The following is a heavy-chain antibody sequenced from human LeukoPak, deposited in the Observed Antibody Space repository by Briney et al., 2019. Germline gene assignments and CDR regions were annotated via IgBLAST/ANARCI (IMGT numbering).Heavy chain of an antibody. D-gene: IGHD3-22*01. J-gene: IGHJ4*02. V-gene: IGHV1-69*13. CDR2: IIPIFGTA. CDR1: GGTFSSYA. Sequence: SVKVSCKASGGTFSSYAISWVRQAPGQGLEWMGGIIPIFGTANYAQKFQGRVTITADESTSTAYMELSSLRPEDTAVYYCARVSGTMIVVAPSPRYFDYWGQGTLVTVSS. CDR3: ARVSGTMIVVAPSPRYFDY.